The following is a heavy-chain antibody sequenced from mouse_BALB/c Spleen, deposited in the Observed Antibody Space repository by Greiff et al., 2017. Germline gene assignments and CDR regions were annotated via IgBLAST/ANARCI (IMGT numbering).Heavy chain of an antibody. CDR2: IYPGNSDT. CDR3: TRENGNYVGENVDY. CDR1: GYSFTSYW. D-gene: IGHD2-1*01. Sequence: EVQLVESGTVLARPGASVKMSCKASGYSFTSYWMHWVKQRPGQGLEWIGAIYPGNSDTSYNQKFKGKAKLTAVTSASTAYMELSSLTNEDSAVYYCTRENGNYVGENVDYWGQGTTLTVSS. V-gene: IGHV1-5*01. J-gene: IGHJ2*01.